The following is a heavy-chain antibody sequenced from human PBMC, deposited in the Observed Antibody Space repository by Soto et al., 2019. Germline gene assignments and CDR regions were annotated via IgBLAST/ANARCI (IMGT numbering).Heavy chain of an antibody. V-gene: IGHV1-69*02. Sequence: QVQLVQSGAEVKKSGSSVKVSCKASGGTFSSYTISWVRQAPGQGLEWMGRIIPILGIANYAQKFQGRVTITADKSTSTAYMELSSLRSEDTAVYYCARTSYYDFWSGYPTGAAFDIWGQGTMVTVSS. D-gene: IGHD3-3*01. CDR2: IIPILGIA. J-gene: IGHJ3*02. CDR1: GGTFSSYT. CDR3: ARTSYYDFWSGYPTGAAFDI.